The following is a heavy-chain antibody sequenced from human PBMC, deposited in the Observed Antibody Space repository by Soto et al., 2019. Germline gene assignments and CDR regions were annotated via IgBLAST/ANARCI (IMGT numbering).Heavy chain of an antibody. J-gene: IGHJ4*02. CDR1: GFTFSSHS. Sequence: EVQLVESGGGLIQPGGSPRLSCAASGFTFSSHSINWVRQAPGKGLEWVSYISGSGATKYYADSVKGRFTISRDNARNSLYLQMSSLSDEDTAVYYCARAIRGFSYVVDYWGQGTLVTVSS. V-gene: IGHV3-48*02. CDR3: ARAIRGFSYVVDY. CDR2: ISGSGATK. D-gene: IGHD5-18*01.